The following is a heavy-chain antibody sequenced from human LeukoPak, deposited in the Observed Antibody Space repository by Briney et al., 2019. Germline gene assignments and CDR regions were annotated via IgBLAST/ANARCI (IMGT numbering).Heavy chain of an antibody. CDR3: GRAVTVDDTGYYFDF. D-gene: IGHD4-17*01. V-gene: IGHV3-74*01. Sequence: GGSLRLSCAASGFTFSSYWMHWVRQVPGKGLGWVSRINIDGRSISYADSVKGRFTISRDNAKNTVYLQMTSLRAEDTAVYYCGRAVTVDDTGYYFDFWSQGTLVTVSS. J-gene: IGHJ4*02. CDR1: GFTFSSYW. CDR2: INIDGRSI.